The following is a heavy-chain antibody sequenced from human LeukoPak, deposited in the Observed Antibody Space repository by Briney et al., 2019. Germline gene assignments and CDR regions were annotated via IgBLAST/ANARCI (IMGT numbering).Heavy chain of an antibody. J-gene: IGHJ5*02. CDR2: IYYTGNT. V-gene: IGHV4-39*01. CDR1: GGSISSDSYY. D-gene: IGHD3-3*01. Sequence: PSETLSLTCTVSGGSISSDSYYWGGIRQPPGKGREWIGSIYYTGNTYYNPSLKSRVTISVDTSKNQFPLEVTSVTAADTALYYCARPGWSARHGEWFFDPWGQGILVTVSP. CDR3: ARPGWSARHGEWFFDP.